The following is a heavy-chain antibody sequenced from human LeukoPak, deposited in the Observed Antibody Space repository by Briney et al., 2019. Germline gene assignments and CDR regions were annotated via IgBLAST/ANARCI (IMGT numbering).Heavy chain of an antibody. CDR3: TGDGYNATEYYFDY. J-gene: IGHJ4*02. D-gene: IGHD5-24*01. V-gene: IGHV4-4*02. Sequence: SGTLSLTCAVSGGSISSSNWWSWVREPPGKGLEWIGEIYHSGSTNYNPSLKSRVTISVDKSKNQFSLKLSSVTAADTAVYYCTGDGYNATEYYFDYWGQGTLVTVSS. CDR2: IYHSGST. CDR1: GGSISSSNW.